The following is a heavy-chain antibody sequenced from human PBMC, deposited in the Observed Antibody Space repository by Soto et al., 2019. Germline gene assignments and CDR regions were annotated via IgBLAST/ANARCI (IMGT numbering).Heavy chain of an antibody. V-gene: IGHV4-59*01. CDR1: GGSISSYY. J-gene: IGHJ4*02. Sequence: SETQSLTCTVSGGSISSYYWSWIRQPPGKGLEWIGYIYYSGSTNYNPSLKSRVTISVDTSKNQFSLKLSSVTAADTAVYYCARAFGTVNPYFDYWGQGTLVTVSS. D-gene: IGHD3-10*01. CDR3: ARAFGTVNPYFDY. CDR2: IYYSGST.